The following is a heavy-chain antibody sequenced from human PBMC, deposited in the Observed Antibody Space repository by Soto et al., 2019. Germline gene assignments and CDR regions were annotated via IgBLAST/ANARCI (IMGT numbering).Heavy chain of an antibody. V-gene: IGHV3-66*01. Sequence: ESGGGLVQPGGSLRLSCAASGFTVSNNYMRWVRQAPGKGLEWVSLIYSGGATYYTDSVKGRFAISRDNSKNTLYLQMNSLRAEDTAVYYCARDGTYNWVGGQGILVTVSS. CDR3: ARDGTYNWV. D-gene: IGHD1-1*01. CDR1: GFTVSNNY. CDR2: IYSGGAT. J-gene: IGHJ4*02.